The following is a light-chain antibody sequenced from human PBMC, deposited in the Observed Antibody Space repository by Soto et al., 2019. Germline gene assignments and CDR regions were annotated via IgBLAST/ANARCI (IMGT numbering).Light chain of an antibody. Sequence: DIQMTQSPSTLSASVGDRVTITCRASQSISSWLAWYQQKPGTAPKLLLYKASTLQSGVPSRFSGSGSGTEFTLSISLLQPDDSATDYCQQYNDNWTFGLETKVEIK. J-gene: IGKJ1*01. CDR2: KAS. CDR3: QQYNDNWT. V-gene: IGKV1-5*03. CDR1: QSISSW.